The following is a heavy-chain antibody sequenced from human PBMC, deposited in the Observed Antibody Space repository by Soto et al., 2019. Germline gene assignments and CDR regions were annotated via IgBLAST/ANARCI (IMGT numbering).Heavy chain of an antibody. D-gene: IGHD3-16*02. V-gene: IGHV1-18*01. CDR2: ISAYNGNT. Sequence: GASVKVSCKASGYTFTSYGISWVRQAPGQGLEWMGWISAYNGNTNYAQKLQGRVTMTTDTSTSTAYMELRSLRSDDTAVYYWAKDNKNYDYFWGIYRRNYGYFNYGGQGTLVTVSS. J-gene: IGHJ4*02. CDR1: GYTFTSYG. CDR3: AKDNKNYDYFWGIYRRNYGYFNY.